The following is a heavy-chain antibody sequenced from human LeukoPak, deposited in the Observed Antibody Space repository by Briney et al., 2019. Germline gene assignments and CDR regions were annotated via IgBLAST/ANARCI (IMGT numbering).Heavy chain of an antibody. CDR3: AQDRGLGPDLLDY. D-gene: IGHD1-14*01. J-gene: IGHJ4*02. Sequence: GGSLRLSCAASGFTFDDHAMHWVRQAPGKGLEWVSGLSWNSGIVGYADSVKGRFTISRDNAKNSLYLQMNSLRPEDTALYYCAQDRGLGPDLLDYLGQGTLVTVSS. CDR2: LSWNSGIV. V-gene: IGHV3-9*01. CDR1: GFTFDDHA.